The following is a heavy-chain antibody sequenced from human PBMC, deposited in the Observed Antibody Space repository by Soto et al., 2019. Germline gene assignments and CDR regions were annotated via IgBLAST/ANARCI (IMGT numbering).Heavy chain of an antibody. V-gene: IGHV1-18*01. D-gene: IGHD1-26*01. Sequence: QVQLVQSGAEVKKPGASVKVSCKASCYTFTSYGISWVRQAPGQGLEWMGWISAYNGNTNYAQKLQGRVTMTTATSKSTAFIGMRGLISDDTAVYYGARGYSYCDYWGQLTLVTVSS. J-gene: IGHJ4*02. CDR3: ARGYSYCDY. CDR1: CYTFTSYG. CDR2: ISAYNGNT.